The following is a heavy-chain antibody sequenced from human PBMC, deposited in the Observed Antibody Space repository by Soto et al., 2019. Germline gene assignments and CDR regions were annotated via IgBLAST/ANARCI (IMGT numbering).Heavy chain of an antibody. J-gene: IGHJ6*03. D-gene: IGHD3-9*01. CDR3: ARGPPSTYYDILTGPIDYMDV. CDR1: GFTFSSYA. V-gene: IGHV3-64*01. CDR2: ISSNGGST. Sequence: GGSLRLSCAASGFTFSSYAMHWVRQAPGKGLEYVSAISSNGGSTYYANSVKGRFTISRDNSKNTLYLQMGSLRAEDMAVYYCARGPPSTYYDILTGPIDYMDVWGKGTTVTVSS.